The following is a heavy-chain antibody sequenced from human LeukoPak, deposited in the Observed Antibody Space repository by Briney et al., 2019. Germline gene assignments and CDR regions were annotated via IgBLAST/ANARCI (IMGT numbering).Heavy chain of an antibody. V-gene: IGHV1-2*02. CDR2: INPNSGGT. CDR3: ARLEYSSSSDNFDY. J-gene: IGHJ4*02. CDR1: GYTFTGYY. D-gene: IGHD6-6*01. Sequence: RSSVKVSCKASGYTFTGYYMHWVRQAPGQGLEWMGWINPNSGGTNYAQKFQGRVTMTRDTSISTADMELSRLRSDDTAVYYCARLEYSSSSDNFDYWGQGTLVTVSS.